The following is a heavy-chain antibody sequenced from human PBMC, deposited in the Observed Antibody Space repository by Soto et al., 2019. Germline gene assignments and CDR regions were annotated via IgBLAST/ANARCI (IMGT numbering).Heavy chain of an antibody. D-gene: IGHD1-20*01. CDR2: IYHTGTT. V-gene: IGHV4-39*01. J-gene: IGHJ5*02. Sequence: SETLSLTCTVSGGSVTSSSCYWGWIRQPPGKGLEWIGDIYHTGTTYYNPSLKSRVTIYVDTSTEQFSLKLSSVTAADTAMYYCVRLTSRITAASHGRSNRLVPWGPGTMVTVYS. CDR3: VRLTSRITAASHGRSNRLVP. CDR1: GGSVTSSSCY.